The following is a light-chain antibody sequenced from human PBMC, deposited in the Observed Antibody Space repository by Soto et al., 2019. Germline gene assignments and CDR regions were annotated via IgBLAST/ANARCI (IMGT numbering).Light chain of an antibody. J-gene: IGKJ5*01. CDR1: QSISTY. Sequence: DIQMTQSPSSLSAAVRGRVTITCRASQSISTYLNWYLQKPGKAPNLLIYTTSILESGVPSRFSGSGSGTDFTLTISGLEPEDFALYYCQQRSNWPPTFGQGTRLEIK. CDR2: TTS. V-gene: IGKV1-39*01. CDR3: QQRSNWPPT.